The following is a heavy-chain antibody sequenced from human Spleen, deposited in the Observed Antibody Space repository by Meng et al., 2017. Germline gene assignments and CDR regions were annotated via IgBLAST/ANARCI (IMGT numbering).Heavy chain of an antibody. J-gene: IGHJ4*02. D-gene: IGHD6-13*01. Sequence: VRGVQFGAEGKKPGASVKVSCKASGYTFTGYYMHWVRQAPGQGLEWMGRIDPKSDNTHYAQKFQGRVTMTRDTSISTAYMELSGLRSDDTAVYYCARDEDISAAGYLLGDFWGQGTLVTVSS. V-gene: IGHV1-2*06. CDR1: GYTFTGYY. CDR2: IDPKSDNT. CDR3: ARDEDISAAGYLLGDF.